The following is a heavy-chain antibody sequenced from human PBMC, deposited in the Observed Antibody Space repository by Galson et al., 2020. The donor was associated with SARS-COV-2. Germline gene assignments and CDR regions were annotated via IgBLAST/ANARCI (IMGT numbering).Heavy chain of an antibody. CDR2: INTRSTYI. CDR3: ARDLPDYYDSNGHFDY. V-gene: IGHV3-21*01. J-gene: IGHJ4*02. D-gene: IGHD3-22*01. CDR1: GFTFSSYA. Sequence: TGGSLRLSCAASGFTFSSYAMNWVRQAPGKGLEWVSYINTRSTYIYYADPVKGRFTISRDNAKNSLFLQMNSLRAEDTAVYYCARDLPDYYDSNGHFDYWGQGTLVTVSS.